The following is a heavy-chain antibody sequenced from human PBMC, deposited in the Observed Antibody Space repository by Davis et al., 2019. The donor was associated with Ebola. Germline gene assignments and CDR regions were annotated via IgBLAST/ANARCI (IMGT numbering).Heavy chain of an antibody. Sequence: MPSETLSLTCTVSGVSISSGDYYWSWIRQPPGEGLEWIGYIYYTGSAYYSPSLKSRVVISVDTSQNQVSLKLTSVTAADTAVYYCAGGHVVVVAATLYLETSPFDYWGQGTLVTVSS. CDR2: IYYTGSA. D-gene: IGHD2-15*01. V-gene: IGHV4-30-4*01. J-gene: IGHJ4*02. CDR3: AGGHVVVVAATLYLETSPFDY. CDR1: GVSISSGDYY.